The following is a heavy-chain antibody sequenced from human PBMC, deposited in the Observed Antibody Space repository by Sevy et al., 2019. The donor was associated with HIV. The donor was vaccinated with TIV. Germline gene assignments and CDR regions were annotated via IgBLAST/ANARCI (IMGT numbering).Heavy chain of an antibody. D-gene: IGHD3-10*01. J-gene: IGHJ5*02. CDR3: LKDQENNYYYGSGTYFDP. CDR1: GFTFSSYA. CDR2: ISTNGNSA. V-gene: IGHV3-64D*06. Sequence: GGSLRLSCSASGFTFSSYALYWVRQAPGKKMEYVSVISTNGNSAYYADSVKGRFTIPRDNSKNTLYLQMRSLRPEDTAMYYCLKDQENNYYYGSGTYFDPWGQGTLVTVSS.